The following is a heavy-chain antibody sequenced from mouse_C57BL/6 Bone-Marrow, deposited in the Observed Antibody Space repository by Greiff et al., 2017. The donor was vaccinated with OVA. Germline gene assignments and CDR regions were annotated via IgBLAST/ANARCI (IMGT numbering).Heavy chain of an antibody. CDR1: GYTFTSYG. CDR3: ARWWDGY. CDR2: IYPRSGNT. J-gene: IGHJ2*01. V-gene: IGHV1-81*01. D-gene: IGHD1-1*02. Sequence: VQLQQSGAELARPGASVKLPCKASGYTFTSYGISWVKQRTGQGLEWIGEIYPRSGNTYYNEKFKGKATLTADKSSSTAYMELRSLTSEDSAVYFCARWWDGYWGQGTTLTVSS.